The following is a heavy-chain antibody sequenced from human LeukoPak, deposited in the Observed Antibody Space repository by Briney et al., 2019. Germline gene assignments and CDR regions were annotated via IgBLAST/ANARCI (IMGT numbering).Heavy chain of an antibody. CDR1: GFTFSSYW. CDR3: AKDPGFMTYDY. Sequence: GGSLRLSCAASGFTFSSYWMSWVRQAPGKGLEWVANIKQDGSEKYYVDSVKGRFTISRDNAKNSLYLQMNSLRAEDTAVYYCAKDPGFMTYDYWGQGTLVTVSS. V-gene: IGHV3-7*01. J-gene: IGHJ4*02. CDR2: IKQDGSEK. D-gene: IGHD3-16*01.